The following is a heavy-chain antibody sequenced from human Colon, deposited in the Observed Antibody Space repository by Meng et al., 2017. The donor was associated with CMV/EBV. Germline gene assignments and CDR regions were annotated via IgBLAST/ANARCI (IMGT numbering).Heavy chain of an antibody. CDR3: ARLYYDFWSGPYYYYGMDV. V-gene: IGHV4-59*01. D-gene: IGHD3-3*01. CDR2: IYYSGST. Sequence: SETLSLTCTVSGGPISSYYWSWIRQPPGKGLEWIGYIYYSGSTNYNPSLKRRVTISVDTSKNQFSLKLSSVTAADTAVYYCARLYYDFWSGPYYYYGMDVWGQGTTVTVSS. J-gene: IGHJ6*02. CDR1: GGPISSYY.